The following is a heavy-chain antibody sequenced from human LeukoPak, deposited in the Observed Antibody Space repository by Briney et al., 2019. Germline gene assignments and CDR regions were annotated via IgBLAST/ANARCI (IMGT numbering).Heavy chain of an antibody. CDR3: ARATVVVPADLHYFDY. J-gene: IGHJ4*02. Sequence: SETLSLTCTVSGGSISSYYWSWIRQPPGKGLEWIGYIYYSGSTNYNPSLKSRITISVDTSKNQFSLKLSSVTAADTAVYCCARATVVVPADLHYFDYWGQGTLVTVSS. V-gene: IGHV4-59*01. CDR1: GGSISSYY. CDR2: IYYSGST. D-gene: IGHD2-2*01.